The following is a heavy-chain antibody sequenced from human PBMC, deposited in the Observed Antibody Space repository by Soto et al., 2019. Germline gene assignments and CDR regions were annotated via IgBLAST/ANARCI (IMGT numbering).Heavy chain of an antibody. CDR3: ARTGGGYSYGSDY. CDR1: GGSISSYY. Sequence: QVQLQESGPGLVKPSETLSLTCTVSGGSISSYYWSWIRQPPGKGLEWIGYIYYSGSTNYNPSLKSRVTISVDTSKNQFSLKLSSVTAADTDVYYCARTGGGYSYGSDYWGQGTLVTVSS. CDR2: IYYSGST. V-gene: IGHV4-59*01. D-gene: IGHD5-18*01. J-gene: IGHJ4*02.